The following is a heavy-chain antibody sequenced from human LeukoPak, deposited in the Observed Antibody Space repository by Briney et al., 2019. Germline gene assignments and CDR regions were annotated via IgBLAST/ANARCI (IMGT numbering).Heavy chain of an antibody. V-gene: IGHV3-33*01. J-gene: IGHJ5*02. D-gene: IGHD6-19*01. CDR1: GFTFSSYG. CDR3: AREAVAGFNLFDP. Sequence: PGRSLRLSCAASGFTFSSYGMHWVRQAPGKGLEWVSVIWYDGSNKYYADSVKGRFTISRDNSKNTLYLQMNSPRAEDTAVYYCAREAVAGFNLFDPWGQGTLVTVSS. CDR2: IWYDGSNK.